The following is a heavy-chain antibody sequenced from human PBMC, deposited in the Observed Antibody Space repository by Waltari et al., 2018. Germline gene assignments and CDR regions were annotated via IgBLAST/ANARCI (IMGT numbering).Heavy chain of an antibody. J-gene: IGHJ4*02. CDR2: INTDGSST. V-gene: IGHV3-74*01. D-gene: IGHD6-13*01. CDR3: ARGGSSSWYDPGNDY. CDR1: GFTFSSYW. Sequence: EVQLVESGGGLVQPGGSLRLSCAASGFTFSSYWMHWVRQAPGKGLVWVSRINTDGSSTSYADSVKGRFTISRDNAKNTLYLQMNSLRAEDTAVYYCARGGSSSWYDPGNDYWGQGTLVTVSS.